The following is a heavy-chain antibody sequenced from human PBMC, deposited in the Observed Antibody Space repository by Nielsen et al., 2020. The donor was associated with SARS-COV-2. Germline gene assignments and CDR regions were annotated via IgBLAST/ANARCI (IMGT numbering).Heavy chain of an antibody. V-gene: IGHV4-31*03. Sequence: SETLSLTCTVSGGSISSGGYYWSWIRKHPGKGLAWIGYIYYSGSTYYNPSLKSRVTISVDTSKNQFSLKLSSVTAADTAVYYCARPYIAVAGTGWFDPWGQGTLVTVSS. D-gene: IGHD6-19*01. CDR2: IYYSGST. J-gene: IGHJ5*02. CDR3: ARPYIAVAGTGWFDP. CDR1: GGSISSGGYY.